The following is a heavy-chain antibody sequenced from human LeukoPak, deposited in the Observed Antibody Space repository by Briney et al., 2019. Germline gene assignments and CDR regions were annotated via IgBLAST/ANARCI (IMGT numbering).Heavy chain of an antibody. V-gene: IGHV6-1*01. CDR1: GDSVSNNSAG. D-gene: IGHD3/OR15-3a*01. CDR3: ARADWYGPYFFDY. CDR2: TYYRSRWYH. Sequence: SQTLSLTCAISGDSVSNNSAGWNWIRQSPSRGLEWLGKTYYRSRWYHDYAVSVKSRITINADTSKNQFSLQLNSVTPEDTAVYFCARADWYGPYFFDYWGQGTLVTVSS. J-gene: IGHJ4*02.